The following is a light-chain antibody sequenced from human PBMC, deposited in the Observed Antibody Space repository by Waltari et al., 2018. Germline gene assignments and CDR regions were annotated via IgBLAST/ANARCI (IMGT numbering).Light chain of an antibody. J-gene: IGLJ3*02. Sequence: QSVLTQPPSVSAAPGPKVTISCSGSSSNIGNNYISWYQQLPGTAPNLLIYDNNKRPSGIRDRFSGSKSGTSATLGITGLQTGDEAYYYCGTWDSSLSAGVFGGGTKLTVL. CDR3: GTWDSSLSAGV. CDR1: SSNIGNNY. CDR2: DNN. V-gene: IGLV1-51*01.